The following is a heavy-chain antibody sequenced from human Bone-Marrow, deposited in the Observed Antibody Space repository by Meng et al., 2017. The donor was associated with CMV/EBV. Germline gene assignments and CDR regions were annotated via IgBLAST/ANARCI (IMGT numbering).Heavy chain of an antibody. V-gene: IGHV3-33*06. J-gene: IGHJ4*02. CDR2: IWYDGSNK. CDR3: AKDRWGGAAAWDYFDY. CDR1: GFTLSSYG. Sequence: GFTLSSYGRHWGRQAPGKGLEWVAVIWYDGSNKYYADSVKGRFTISRDNSKNTLYLQMNSLRAEDTAVYYCAKDRWGGAAAWDYFDYWGQGTLVTVSS. D-gene: IGHD2-21*01.